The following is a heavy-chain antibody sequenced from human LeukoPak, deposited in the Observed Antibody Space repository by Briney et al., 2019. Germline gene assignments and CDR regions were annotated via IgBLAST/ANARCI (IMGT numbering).Heavy chain of an antibody. J-gene: IGHJ4*02. CDR1: GYTFTAYY. Sequence: GSVRVSCTASGYTFTAYYMHWVRQAPGQGLEWMGWINPNTGGTNYAQKFQGRVTMTRERAISTAYMDLSSLRSDDTALYYCARDREFYDSSGPYYFDFWGQGTLVTVSS. CDR2: INPNTGGT. CDR3: ARDREFYDSSGPYYFDF. D-gene: IGHD3-22*01. V-gene: IGHV1-2*02.